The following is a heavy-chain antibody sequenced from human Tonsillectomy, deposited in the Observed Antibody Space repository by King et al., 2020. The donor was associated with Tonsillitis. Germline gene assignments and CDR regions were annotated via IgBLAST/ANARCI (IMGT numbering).Heavy chain of an antibody. V-gene: IGHV4-28*01. CDR1: GYSISSVNW. CDR2: IYYSGST. Sequence: QLQESGPGLVKPSDTLSLTCGVSGYSISSVNWWGWIRQPPGKGLEWIGYIYYSGSTHINASLKSRVTMSIDTFTNQFSLSLSSVTAEDTAVYFCEKKVARSSAFDYWGQGILVTVST. J-gene: IGHJ4*02. D-gene: IGHD6-13*01. CDR3: EKKVARSSAFDY.